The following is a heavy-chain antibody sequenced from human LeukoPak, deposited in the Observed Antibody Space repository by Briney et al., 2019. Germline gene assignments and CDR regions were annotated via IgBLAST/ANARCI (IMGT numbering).Heavy chain of an antibody. CDR1: DSTVSNYA. CDR3: ARDRGSDIVIVPADIRPSTYSYYGLDV. V-gene: IGHV3-23*01. CDR2: ISGSGSST. J-gene: IGHJ6*02. Sequence: GGSLRLSCVASDSTVSNYAMSWVRQAPGKGLDWLSAISGSGSSTYYAEAVKGRFTISRDNSKNTLYLQMNSLRVEDTAVYYCARDRGSDIVIVPADIRPSTYSYYGLDVWGQGTTVTVSS. D-gene: IGHD2-2*01.